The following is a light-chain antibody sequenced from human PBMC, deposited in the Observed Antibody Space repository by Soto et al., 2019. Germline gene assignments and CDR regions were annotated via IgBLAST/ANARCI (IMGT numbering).Light chain of an antibody. Sequence: DIQMTQSPSSLSASVGDRVTITCRTSQTISDYLNWYQHKPAKAPKLLIYDASSLESGVPSRFSGSGSGTEFTLTISSLQPDDFATYYCQQYNDYWTFGRGTKVDI. CDR2: DAS. J-gene: IGKJ1*01. CDR1: QTISDY. V-gene: IGKV1-5*01. CDR3: QQYNDYWT.